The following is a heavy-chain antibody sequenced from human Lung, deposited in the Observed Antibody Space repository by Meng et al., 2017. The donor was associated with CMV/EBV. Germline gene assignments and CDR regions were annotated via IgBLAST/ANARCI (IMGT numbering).Heavy chain of an antibody. V-gene: IGHV7-4-1*01. CDR1: GYTFTSSS. CDR2: LNINTGNP. J-gene: IGHJ4*02. CDR3: ARGNGWRFDY. Sequence: QWQLVESGSELRKPGDSVKVSCQAAGYTFTSSSMNWVRHAPGQGLEWMGWLNINTGNPTYAQDFTGRFVFSLDTSVSTAYLQIDSLKADDTAVYYCARGNGWRFDYWGQGTLVTVSS. D-gene: IGHD6-19*01.